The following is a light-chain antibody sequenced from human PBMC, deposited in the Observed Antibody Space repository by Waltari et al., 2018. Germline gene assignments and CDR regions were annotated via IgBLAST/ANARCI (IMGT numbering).Light chain of an antibody. V-gene: IGLV2-14*03. CDR1: RSDAGGYKS. Sequence: QSALTQSASVSGSPGQSITISCTGTRSDAGGYKSVSWYQQHPGKAPKLMINDVTNRPSGVSHRFSGSKSGNTASLNISGLQAEDEADYYCSSYTSSSTLVFGGGTKLTVL. CDR3: SSYTSSSTLV. J-gene: IGLJ2*01. CDR2: DVT.